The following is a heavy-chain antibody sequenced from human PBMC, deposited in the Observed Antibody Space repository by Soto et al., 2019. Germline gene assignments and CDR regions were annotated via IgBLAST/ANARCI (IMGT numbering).Heavy chain of an antibody. CDR2: ISAFNGYT. J-gene: IGHJ3*01. CDR3: ARGRGVVTPAGTPAAFDV. V-gene: IGHV1-18*01. Sequence: ASVKVSCKASGYIFNKYGFNWVRQAPGQGLEWMGRISAFNGYTNFAQKFQGRVTLTTDTSTNTAYMELSSLRSDDTAIYYCARGRGVVTPAGTPAAFDVWGQGTMVTVSS. D-gene: IGHD2-21*02. CDR1: GYIFNKYG.